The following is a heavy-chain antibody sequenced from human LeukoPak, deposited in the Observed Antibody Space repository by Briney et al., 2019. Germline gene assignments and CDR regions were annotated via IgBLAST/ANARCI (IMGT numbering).Heavy chain of an antibody. Sequence: ASVKVSCKASGYTFTSSYMHWVRQAPGRGLEWMGIINPSGGNTTYAQKFQGRVTMTRDMSTSTVYMELSSLRSEDTAVYYCASDPGYDTSGYYYGYFDYWGLGTLVTVSS. CDR3: ASDPGYDTSGYYYGYFDY. V-gene: IGHV1-46*01. CDR1: GYTFTSSY. CDR2: INPSGGNT. D-gene: IGHD3-22*01. J-gene: IGHJ4*02.